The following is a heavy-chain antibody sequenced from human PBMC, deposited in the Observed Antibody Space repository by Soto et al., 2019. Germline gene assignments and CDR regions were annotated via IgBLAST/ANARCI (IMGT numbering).Heavy chain of an antibody. D-gene: IGHD4-4*01. CDR3: AKGGDYSNYSPRKATYYFDY. J-gene: IGHJ4*02. Sequence: QVQLVESGGGVVQPERSLRLSCAASGFTFSSYGMHWIRQAPGKGLEWVAVISYDGSNKYYADSVKGRFTISRDNSKNTLYLQMNSLRAEDTAVYYFAKGGDYSNYSPRKATYYFDYWGQGTLVTVSS. CDR1: GFTFSSYG. CDR2: ISYDGSNK. V-gene: IGHV3-30*18.